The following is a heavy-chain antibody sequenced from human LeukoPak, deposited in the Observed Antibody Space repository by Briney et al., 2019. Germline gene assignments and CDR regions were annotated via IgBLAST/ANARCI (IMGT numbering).Heavy chain of an antibody. J-gene: IGHJ4*02. D-gene: IGHD6-6*01. V-gene: IGHV3-30*03. Sequence: GRSLRLSCAGSGFTFSGYGMQWVRQAPGKGLEWVAVISYDGSEKHYADSVRGRFSISRDSYKNTLYLQMNSLRAEDTAMYYCAGGKGVYSPIDYWGPGTLVTVSS. CDR3: AGGKGVYSPIDY. CDR2: ISYDGSEK. CDR1: GFTFSGYG.